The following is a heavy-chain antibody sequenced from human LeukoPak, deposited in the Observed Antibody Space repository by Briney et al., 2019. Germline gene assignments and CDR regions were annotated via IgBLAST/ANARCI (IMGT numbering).Heavy chain of an antibody. J-gene: IGHJ4*02. D-gene: IGHD5-24*01. CDR3: AKGGRDGYNSLDY. CDR2: ISYDGSKK. V-gene: IGHV3-30*18. Sequence: GGSLRLSCAASGFTLSSYGMHWVRQAPGKGLEWVAVISYDGSKKDYADSVKGRFTISRDNSKNTLFLQMNSLSAEDTAVYYCAKGGRDGYNSLDYWGQGTLVIVSP. CDR1: GFTLSSYG.